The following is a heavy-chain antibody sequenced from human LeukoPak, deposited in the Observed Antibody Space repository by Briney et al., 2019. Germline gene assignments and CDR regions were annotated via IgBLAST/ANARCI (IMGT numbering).Heavy chain of an antibody. CDR2: ISAYNGNT. D-gene: IGHD7-27*01. J-gene: IGHJ6*03. Sequence: ASVKVSCTASGYTFTSYGISWVRQAPGQGLEWMGWISAYNGNTNYAQKLQGRVTMTTDTSTSTAYMELRSLRSDDTAVYYCARATGAYYYYYYMDVWGKGTTVTVSS. V-gene: IGHV1-18*01. CDR1: GYTFTSYG. CDR3: ARATGAYYYYYYMDV.